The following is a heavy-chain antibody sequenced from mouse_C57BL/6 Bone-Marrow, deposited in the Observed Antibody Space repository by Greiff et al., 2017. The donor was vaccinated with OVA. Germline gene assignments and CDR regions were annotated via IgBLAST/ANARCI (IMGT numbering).Heavy chain of an antibody. V-gene: IGHV14-3*01. CDR3: VLRRDWYFDV. J-gene: IGHJ1*03. CDR2: IDPANGNT. D-gene: IGHD2-12*01. Sequence: VQLQQPGAELVKPGASVKLSCTASGFNIKNTYMHWVKQRPEQGLEWIGRIDPANGNTKYAPKFQCKATITADTSSNTAYLQLSSLTSEDTAIYYCVLRRDWYFDVWGTGTTVTVSS. CDR1: GFNIKNTY.